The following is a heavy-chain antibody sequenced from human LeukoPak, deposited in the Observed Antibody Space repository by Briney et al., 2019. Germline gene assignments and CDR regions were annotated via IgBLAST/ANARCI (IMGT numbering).Heavy chain of an antibody. CDR2: ISSSGSYI. J-gene: IGHJ4*02. Sequence: GGSLRLSYAASGFTFSTYDMNWVRQAPGKGLEWVSSISSSGSYIYYADSLKGRFAISRDNAKNSLYLQMNSLRAEDTAVYYCARDLSEMATTYYFDYWGQGTLVTVSS. CDR3: ARDLSEMATTYYFDY. CDR1: GFTFSTYD. D-gene: IGHD5-24*01. V-gene: IGHV3-21*06.